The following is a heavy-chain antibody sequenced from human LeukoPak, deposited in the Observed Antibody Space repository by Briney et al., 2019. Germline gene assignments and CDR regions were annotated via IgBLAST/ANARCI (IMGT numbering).Heavy chain of an antibody. CDR1: GGAFSGYY. Sequence: SETLSLTCAVYGGAFSGYYWSWIRQPPGKGLEWIGEINHSGSTNYNPSLKSRVSISVDTSKNQFSLKLSSVTAADTAVYYCARGDIIYYDFWSGYFFHYFDYWGQGTLATASS. J-gene: IGHJ4*02. D-gene: IGHD3-3*01. V-gene: IGHV4-34*01. CDR3: ARGDIIYYDFWSGYFFHYFDY. CDR2: INHSGST.